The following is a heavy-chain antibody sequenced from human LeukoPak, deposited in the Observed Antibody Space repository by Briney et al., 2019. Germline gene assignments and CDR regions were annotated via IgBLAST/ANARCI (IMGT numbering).Heavy chain of an antibody. V-gene: IGHV1-69*05. CDR3: ARDREPGAPEWPSEWFDP. D-gene: IGHD3-3*01. CDR2: IIPIFGTA. J-gene: IGHJ5*02. CDR1: GGTFSSYD. Sequence: SVKVSCKASGGTFSSYDISWVRQAPGQGLEWMGGIIPIFGTANYAQKFQGRVTITTDESTSTAYMELSSLRSEDTAVYYCARDREPGAPEWPSEWFDPWGQGTLVTVSS.